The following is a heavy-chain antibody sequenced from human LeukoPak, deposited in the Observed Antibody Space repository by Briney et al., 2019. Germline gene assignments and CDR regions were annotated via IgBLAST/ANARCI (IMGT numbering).Heavy chain of an antibody. J-gene: IGHJ6*02. CDR3: ARSTTVAQYYYYGMDV. CDR2: IIPILGIA. Sequence: SVKVSCKASGGTFSSYAISWVRQAPGQGLEWMGRIIPILGIANYAQKFQGRVTITADKSTSTAYMELSSLRSEDTAVYYCARSTTVAQYYYYGMDVWGQGTTVTVSS. V-gene: IGHV1-69*04. D-gene: IGHD4-23*01. CDR1: GGTFSSYA.